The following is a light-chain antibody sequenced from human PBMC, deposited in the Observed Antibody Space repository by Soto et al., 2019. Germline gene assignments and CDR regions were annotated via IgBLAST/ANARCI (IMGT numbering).Light chain of an antibody. Sequence: DIHLAQSPSFLSASVGDRVTITCRASQDISGYLAWYQQKPGKAPKLLIYAVSTLQSGVPSRFSGSGSGTEFTLPSSSLQPEDFATYFCQELDSYPPGTFGQGTKVHIK. CDR2: AVS. J-gene: IGKJ1*01. CDR3: QELDSYPPGT. CDR1: QDISGY. V-gene: IGKV1-9*01.